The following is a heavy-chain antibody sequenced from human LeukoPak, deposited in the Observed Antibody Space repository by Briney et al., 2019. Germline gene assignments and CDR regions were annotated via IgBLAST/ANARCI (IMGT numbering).Heavy chain of an antibody. Sequence: GGSLRLSCAASGFTFSSYCMSWVRQAPGKGLEWVANIKQDGSEKYYVDSVKGRFTISRDNAKNSLYLQMNSLRAEDTAVYYCARASRDGYNLDYWGQGTLVTVSS. CDR2: IKQDGSEK. D-gene: IGHD5-24*01. V-gene: IGHV3-7*01. CDR1: GFTFSSYC. CDR3: ARASRDGYNLDY. J-gene: IGHJ4*02.